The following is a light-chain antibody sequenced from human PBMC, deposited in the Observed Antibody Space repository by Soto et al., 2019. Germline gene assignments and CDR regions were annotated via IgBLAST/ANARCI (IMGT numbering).Light chain of an antibody. J-gene: IGLJ1*01. CDR1: SSDIGDYNF. CDR2: DAT. CDR3: ISYKTDDTVV. Sequence: QSALTQPPSVSGSPGQSITVSCTGTSSDIGDYNFVSWYQHLPGRAPKVIIFDATNRPSVVSDRFSGSKAGITASLTISGLKADDEAEYCGISYKTDDTVVFGTGTKLTVL. V-gene: IGLV2-14*03.